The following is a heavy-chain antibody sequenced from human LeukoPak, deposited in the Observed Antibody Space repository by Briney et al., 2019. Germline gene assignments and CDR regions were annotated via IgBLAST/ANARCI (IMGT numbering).Heavy chain of an antibody. V-gene: IGHV1-24*01. Sequence: ASVKVSCKVSGYTLTELSMHWVRQAPGKGLEWMGGFDPEDGETIYAQKFQGRVTMTEDTSTDTAYMELCSLRSEDTAVYYCATRRAYCGGDCPWAFDIWGQGTMVTVSS. CDR1: GYTLTELS. D-gene: IGHD2-21*02. CDR3: ATRRAYCGGDCPWAFDI. CDR2: FDPEDGET. J-gene: IGHJ3*02.